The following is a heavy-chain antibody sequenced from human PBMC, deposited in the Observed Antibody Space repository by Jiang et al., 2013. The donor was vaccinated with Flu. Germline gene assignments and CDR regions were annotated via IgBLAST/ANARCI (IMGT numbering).Heavy chain of an antibody. J-gene: IGHJ4*02. Sequence: EWIGHLYYSGTTNYNPSLKSRVTISGDISKNQFALKLSSVTAADTAVYYCARDRSSSPGSLRYWGQGTLVTVSS. D-gene: IGHD2-15*01. CDR2: LYYSGTT. CDR3: ARDRSSSPGSLRY. V-gene: IGHV4-59*01.